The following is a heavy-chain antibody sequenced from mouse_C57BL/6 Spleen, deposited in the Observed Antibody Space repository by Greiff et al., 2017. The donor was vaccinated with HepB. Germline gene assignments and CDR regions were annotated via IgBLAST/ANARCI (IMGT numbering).Heavy chain of an antibody. CDR1: GYAFSSSW. D-gene: IGHD1-1*01. Sequence: QVQLKQSGPELVKPGASVKISCKASGYAFSSSWMNWVKQRPGKGLEWIGRIYPGDGDTNYNGKFKGKATLTADKSSSTAYMQLSSLTSEDSAVYFCARSIYYYGSPYAMDYWGQGTSVTVSS. J-gene: IGHJ4*01. CDR3: ARSIYYYGSPYAMDY. CDR2: IYPGDGDT. V-gene: IGHV1-82*01.